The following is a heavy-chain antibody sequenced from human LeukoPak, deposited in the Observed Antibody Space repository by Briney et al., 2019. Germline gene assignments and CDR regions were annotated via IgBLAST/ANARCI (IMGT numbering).Heavy chain of an antibody. D-gene: IGHD6-19*01. J-gene: IGHJ4*02. CDR2: IYPGDSDT. CDR1: GYSFSNYW. V-gene: IGHV5-51*01. CDR3: ASYSPSSGFDY. Sequence: GESLKISCKGSGYSFSNYWIGWVRQMPGKGLEWMGIIYPGDSDTRYSPSFQGQVTISADKSVSTAYLQWSSLKASDTAMYYCASYSPSSGFDYWGLGTLVTVSS.